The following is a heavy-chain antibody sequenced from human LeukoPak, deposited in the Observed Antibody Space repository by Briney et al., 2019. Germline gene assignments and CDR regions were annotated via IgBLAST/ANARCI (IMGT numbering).Heavy chain of an antibody. CDR3: PKSRGWFEVLDV. J-gene: IGHJ3*01. V-gene: IGHV3-48*04. Sequence: GGSLRLSCAASGFDFTGNHMNWVRQVPGKGLEWLSYISASSRTIHYADSVKGRFTVSRDNAENSLYLQMDSLRVEDTAIYYCPKSRGWFEVLDVWGQGTLVTVSS. CDR2: ISASSRTI. CDR1: GFDFTGNH. D-gene: IGHD3-10*01.